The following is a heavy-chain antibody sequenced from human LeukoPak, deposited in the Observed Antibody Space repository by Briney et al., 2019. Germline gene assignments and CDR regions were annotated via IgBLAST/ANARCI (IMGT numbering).Heavy chain of an antibody. CDR3: VTIFGVVAPGAFDI. Sequence: GGSLRLSCAASGFTFSSYSMNWVRQAPGKGLEWVSSISSSSSYIYYADSVKGRFTISRDNAKNSLYLQMNSLRAEDTAVYYCVTIFGVVAPGAFDIWGQGTMVTVSS. CDR2: ISSSSSYI. J-gene: IGHJ3*02. V-gene: IGHV3-21*01. CDR1: GFTFSSYS. D-gene: IGHD3-3*01.